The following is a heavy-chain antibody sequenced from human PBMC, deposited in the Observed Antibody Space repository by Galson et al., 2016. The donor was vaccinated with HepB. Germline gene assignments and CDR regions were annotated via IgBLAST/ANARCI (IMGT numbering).Heavy chain of an antibody. CDR1: GYTFTSYY. D-gene: IGHD3-10*01. CDR2: INPSGGST. CDR3: ARRGAPTMVRGVGVYFDY. J-gene: IGHJ4*02. V-gene: IGHV1-46*01. Sequence: SVKVSCKASGYTFTSYYMHWVRQAPGQGLEWMGIINPSGGSTSYAQKFQGRVTMTRDTSTSTVYMELSSLRSEDTAVYYCARRGAPTMVRGVGVYFDYWGQGTLVTVSS.